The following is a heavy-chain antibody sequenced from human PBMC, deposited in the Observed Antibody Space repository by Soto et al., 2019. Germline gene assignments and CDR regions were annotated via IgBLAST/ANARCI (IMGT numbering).Heavy chain of an antibody. CDR1: GYTFTSYG. J-gene: IGHJ4*02. D-gene: IGHD4-17*01. Sequence: ASVKVSCKASGYTFTSYGISWVRQAPGQGLEWMGWISAYNGNTNYAQKLQGRVTMTTDTSTSTAYMELRSLRSDDTAVYYCARLEGYGDLQYYYFDYWGQGTLVTVSS. CDR2: ISAYNGNT. V-gene: IGHV1-18*01. CDR3: ARLEGYGDLQYYYFDY.